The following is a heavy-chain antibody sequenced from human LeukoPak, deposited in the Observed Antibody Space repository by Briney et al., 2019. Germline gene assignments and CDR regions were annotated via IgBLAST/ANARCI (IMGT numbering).Heavy chain of an antibody. CDR1: GFTFTTYW. CDR3: ARPLLYYYGSETYFWFDP. D-gene: IGHD3-10*01. Sequence: GGSLRLSCAASGFTFTTYWMGWVRQAPGKGLEWVASIKQDGSEKYYVGSVKGRFTISRDNAENSLYLQMNSLRADDTAFYYCARPLLYYYGSETYFWFDPWGQGTLVTVSS. V-gene: IGHV3-7*01. J-gene: IGHJ5*02. CDR2: IKQDGSEK.